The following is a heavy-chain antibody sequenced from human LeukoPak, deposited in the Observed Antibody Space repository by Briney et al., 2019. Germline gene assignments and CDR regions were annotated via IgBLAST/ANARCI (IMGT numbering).Heavy chain of an antibody. CDR2: IRSKAYGGTT. J-gene: IGHJ4*02. V-gene: IGHV3-49*04. Sequence: GGSLRLSCTASGFTFGDYAMGWVRQAPGKGLEWVGFIRSKAYGGTTEYAASVKGRFTISRDDSKSIAYLQMNSLKTEDTAVYYCTPEYCSGGSCYLDFDYWGQGTLVTVSS. CDR1: GFTFGDYA. D-gene: IGHD2-15*01. CDR3: TPEYCSGGSCYLDFDY.